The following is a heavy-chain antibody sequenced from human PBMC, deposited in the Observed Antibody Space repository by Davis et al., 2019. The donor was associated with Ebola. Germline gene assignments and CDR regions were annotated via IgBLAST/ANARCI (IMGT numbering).Heavy chain of an antibody. Sequence: MPGGSLRLSCAASGFSFSNYWMSWVRQPPGKGLEWIGYIYYSGSTNYNPSLKSRVTISVDTSKNQFSLMLSSVTAADTAVYYCARGKGLKRGWFDPWGQGTLVTVSS. V-gene: IGHV4-59*01. CDR1: GFSFSNYW. CDR3: ARGKGLKRGWFDP. CDR2: IYYSGST. J-gene: IGHJ5*02. D-gene: IGHD3-16*01.